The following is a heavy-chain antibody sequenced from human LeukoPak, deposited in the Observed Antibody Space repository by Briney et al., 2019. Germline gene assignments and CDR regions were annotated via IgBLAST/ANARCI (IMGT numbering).Heavy chain of an antibody. Sequence: SETLSLTCTVSGGSISSYYWSWIRQPPGEGLERIGYIYYSGSTNYNPSLKSRVTISVDTSKNQFSLKLSSVTAADTAVYYCARDVSAEYFQHWGQGTLVTVSS. CDR3: ARDVSAEYFQH. CDR1: GGSISSYY. CDR2: IYYSGST. J-gene: IGHJ1*01. V-gene: IGHV4-59*01.